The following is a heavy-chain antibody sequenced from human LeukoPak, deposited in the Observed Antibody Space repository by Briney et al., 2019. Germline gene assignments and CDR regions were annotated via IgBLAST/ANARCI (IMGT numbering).Heavy chain of an antibody. J-gene: IGHJ5*02. CDR1: GYTFTNYG. V-gene: IGHV1-18*01. D-gene: IGHD2-2*01. CDR3: ARDVRHRYCSSTSCYRGWFDP. Sequence: GTSVKVSCKASGYTFTNYGISGVRQAPGQGLEGMGWISAYNGNTNYAQKFQGRITMTTDTSTSTAYMELRSLRSEDTAVYYCARDVRHRYCSSTSCYRGWFDPWGQGTLVTVSS. CDR2: ISAYNGNT.